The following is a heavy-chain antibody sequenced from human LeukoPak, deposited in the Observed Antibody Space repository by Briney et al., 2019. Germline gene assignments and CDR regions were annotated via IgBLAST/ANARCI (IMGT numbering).Heavy chain of an antibody. V-gene: IGHV4-4*02. Sequence: PSGTLSLTCAVSGGSISSSNWWSCARRPPGEGREWIGEICHSGSTNYNPSLKSPVTISADKSKSHFSMNLSSVTAADTAVYVCARDKRGCEGVYGMDVWGQGTTVTVSS. CDR3: ARDKRGCEGVYGMDV. D-gene: IGHD5-12*01. CDR2: ICHSGST. J-gene: IGHJ6*02. CDR1: GGSISSSNW.